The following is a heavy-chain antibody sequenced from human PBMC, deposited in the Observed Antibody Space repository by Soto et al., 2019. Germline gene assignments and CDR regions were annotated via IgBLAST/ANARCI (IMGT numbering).Heavy chain of an antibody. CDR3: ARGGARYCSGGSCYRDNWFDP. V-gene: IGHV4-4*02. CDR2: IYHSGST. D-gene: IGHD2-15*01. Sequence: QVQLQESGPGRVKPSGTLSLTCAVSGGSISSSNWWSWVRQPPGKGLEWIGEIYHSGSTNYNPSLKSRVTISVDKSKNQFSLKLSSVTAADTAVYYCARGGARYCSGGSCYRDNWFDPWGQGTLVTVSS. J-gene: IGHJ5*02. CDR1: GGSISSSNW.